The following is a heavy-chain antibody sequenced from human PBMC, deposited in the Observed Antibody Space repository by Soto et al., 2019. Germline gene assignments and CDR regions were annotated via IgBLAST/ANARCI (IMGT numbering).Heavy chain of an antibody. CDR2: ISSNGGST. D-gene: IGHD2-2*01. J-gene: IGHJ6*02. V-gene: IGHV3-64D*06. CDR1: GFTFSSYA. CDR3: VKDLLTVVVPAARDYYYYGMDV. Sequence: HPGGSLRLSCSASGFTFSSYAMHWVRQAPGKGLEYVSAISSNGGSTYYADSVKGRFTISRDNSKNTLYLQMSSLRAEDTAVYYCVKDLLTVVVPAARDYYYYGMDVWGQGTTVTVSS.